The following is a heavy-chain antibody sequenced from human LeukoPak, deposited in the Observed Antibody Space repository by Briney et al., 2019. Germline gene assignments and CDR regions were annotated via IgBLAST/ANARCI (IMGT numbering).Heavy chain of an antibody. V-gene: IGHV3-23*01. J-gene: IGHJ3*02. D-gene: IGHD6-19*01. CDR2: ISGSGGST. Sequence: GGSLRLSCAASGFTFSSYAMSWVRQAPGKGLEWVSAISGSGGSTYYADSVKARFTISRDNSKNTLYLQMNSLRAEDTAVYYCARDRVAVAGRIYAFDIWGQGTMVTVSS. CDR3: ARDRVAVAGRIYAFDI. CDR1: GFTFSSYA.